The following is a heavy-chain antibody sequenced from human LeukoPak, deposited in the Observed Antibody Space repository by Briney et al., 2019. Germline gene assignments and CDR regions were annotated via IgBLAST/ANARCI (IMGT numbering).Heavy chain of an antibody. Sequence: PSETLSLTCTVSGGSISSYYWSWIRQPPGKGLEWIGYIYYSGSTNYNPSLESRVTISVDTSKNQFSLKLSSVTAADTAVYYCARAGGTYYYDSSALPAFDIWGQGTMVTVSS. CDR3: ARAGGTYYYDSSALPAFDI. J-gene: IGHJ3*02. CDR2: IYYSGST. CDR1: GGSISSYY. D-gene: IGHD3-22*01. V-gene: IGHV4-59*01.